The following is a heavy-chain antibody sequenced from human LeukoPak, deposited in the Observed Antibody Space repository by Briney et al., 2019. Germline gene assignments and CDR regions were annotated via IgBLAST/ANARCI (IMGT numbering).Heavy chain of an antibody. V-gene: IGHV1-18*01. Sequence: ASVKVSCKASGYTFTNYGISWVRQPPAQGREWMGWISHYNGNTNYAPKLQGRVTMTTDTSTDTAYMELRSLRSDDTAVYYCARLKGWELLGTGDWYFDLWGRGTLVTVSS. CDR3: ARLKGWELLGTGDWYFDL. D-gene: IGHD1-26*01. J-gene: IGHJ2*01. CDR1: GYTFTNYG. CDR2: ISHYNGNT.